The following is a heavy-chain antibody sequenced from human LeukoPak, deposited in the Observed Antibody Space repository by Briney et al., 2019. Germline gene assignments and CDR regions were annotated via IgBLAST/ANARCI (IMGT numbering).Heavy chain of an antibody. V-gene: IGHV3-30*18. CDR3: AKALHYDILTGRYYYYMDV. Sequence: GGSLRLSCAASGFTFGSYGMHWVRQAPGKGLEWVAVISYDGSNKYYADSVKGRFTISRDNSKNTLYLQMNSLRAEDTAVYYCAKALHYDILTGRYYYYMDVWGKGTTVTVSS. CDR1: GFTFGSYG. J-gene: IGHJ6*03. CDR2: ISYDGSNK. D-gene: IGHD3-9*01.